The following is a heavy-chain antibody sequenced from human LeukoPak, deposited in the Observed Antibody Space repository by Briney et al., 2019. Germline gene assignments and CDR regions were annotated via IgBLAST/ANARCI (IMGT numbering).Heavy chain of an antibody. V-gene: IGHV1-2*02. Sequence: ASVKVSCKASGYTFTGYYMHWVRQAPGQGREWMGWINPNSGGTNYAQKFQGRVTMTRDTSISTAYMELSRLRSDDTAVYYCAREIAAAGGDAWGYFDYWGQGTLVTVSS. CDR2: INPNSGGT. J-gene: IGHJ4*02. CDR3: AREIAAAGGDAWGYFDY. D-gene: IGHD6-13*01. CDR1: GYTFTGYY.